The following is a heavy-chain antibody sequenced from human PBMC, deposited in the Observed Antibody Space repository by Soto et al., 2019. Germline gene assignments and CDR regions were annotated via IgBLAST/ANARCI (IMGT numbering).Heavy chain of an antibody. J-gene: IGHJ6*02. CDR1: GYTFTSYG. CDR2: ISAYNGNT. D-gene: IGHD6-19*01. V-gene: IGHV1-18*01. CDR3: ARDQGGSGWYYYYYGMDV. Sequence: ASVKVSCKASGYTFTSYGISWVRQAPGQGLEWMGWISAYNGNTNYAQKLQGRVTMTTDTSTSTAYMELRSLRSDDTAVYYCARDQGGSGWYYYYYGMDVWGQGTTVTVSS.